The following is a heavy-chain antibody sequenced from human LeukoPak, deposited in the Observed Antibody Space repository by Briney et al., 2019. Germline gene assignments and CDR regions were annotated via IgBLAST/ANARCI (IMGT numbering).Heavy chain of an antibody. D-gene: IGHD6-19*01. Sequence: GASVKVSCKASGYTFTSYAMNWARQAPGQGLEWMGWINTNTGNPTYAQGFTGRFVFSLDTSVSTAYLQISSLKAEDTAVYYCARDRLSSGWFLNWFDPWGQGTLVTVSS. CDR3: ARDRLSSGWFLNWFDP. CDR1: GYTFTSYA. CDR2: INTNTGNP. J-gene: IGHJ5*02. V-gene: IGHV7-4-1*02.